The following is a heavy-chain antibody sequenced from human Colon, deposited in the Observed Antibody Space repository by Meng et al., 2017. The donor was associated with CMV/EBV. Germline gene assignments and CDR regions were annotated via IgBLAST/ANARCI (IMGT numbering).Heavy chain of an antibody. CDR3: GRAGARGVPIDV. V-gene: IGHV4-4*07. CDR2: IYSNGRI. CDR1: VGSISGHY. J-gene: IGHJ1*01. Sequence: QVPLQESGPGPVKPSETPSPPCTVLVGSISGHYWAWIRRTAGEGLQWLGRIYSNGRIDENYSLRSRVTISVDTSKNQLSLRLTSVTAADTAVYYCGRAGARGVPIDVWGRGTLVTVSS. D-gene: IGHD3-10*01.